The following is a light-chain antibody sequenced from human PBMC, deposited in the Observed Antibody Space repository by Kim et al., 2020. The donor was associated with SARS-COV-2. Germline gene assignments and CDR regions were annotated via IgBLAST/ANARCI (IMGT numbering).Light chain of an antibody. V-gene: IGLV3-19*01. CDR1: SLRSYY. CDR3: NSRDSSGNHYV. CDR2: GKN. Sequence: SELTQDPAVSAALGQTVRITCQGDSLRSYYASWYQQKPGQAPVLVIYGKNNRPSGIPDRFSGSSSGNTASLTITGAQAEDEADYYCNSRDSSGNHYVFGTGTKVTVL. J-gene: IGLJ1*01.